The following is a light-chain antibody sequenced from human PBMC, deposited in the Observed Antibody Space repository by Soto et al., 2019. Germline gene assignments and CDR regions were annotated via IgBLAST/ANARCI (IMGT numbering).Light chain of an antibody. CDR2: RNS. CDR3: AAWDDSLSGVV. Sequence: QSVLTQPPSASGTPGQRVTISCYGSSSNIGSNYVYWYQQLPGTVPQLLIYRNSERPSGVPDRFSGSKSGTSASLAISGLRSEDAADYYCAAWDDSLSGVVFGGGTKLTVL. V-gene: IGLV1-47*01. J-gene: IGLJ2*01. CDR1: SSNIGSNY.